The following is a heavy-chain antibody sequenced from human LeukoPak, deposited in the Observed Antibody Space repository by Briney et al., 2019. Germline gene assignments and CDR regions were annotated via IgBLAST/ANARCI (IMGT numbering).Heavy chain of an antibody. CDR3: TREGRFKAQHLFDY. J-gene: IGHJ4*02. V-gene: IGHV1-69*13. CDR2: IIPIFGTA. CDR1: GGTFSSYA. Sequence: ASVKVSCKASGGTFSSYAISWVRQAPGQGLEWMGGIIPIFGTANYAQKFQGRVTITADESTSTAYMELSSLRPEDTAVYYCTREGRFKAQHLFDYWGQGTMVTVSS. D-gene: IGHD2-2*01.